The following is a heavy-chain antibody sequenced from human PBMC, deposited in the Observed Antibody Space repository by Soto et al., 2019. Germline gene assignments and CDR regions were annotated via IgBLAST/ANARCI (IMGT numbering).Heavy chain of an antibody. J-gene: IGHJ4*02. CDR1: GNTFTYRY. CDR2: ITPFSGDV. D-gene: IGHD1-26*01. V-gene: IGHV1-45*02. CDR3: AGGGAGSGPFTWELPDH. Sequence: SVKVSCKALGNTFTYRYLHCVRQAPGQALEWMGWITPFSGDVHYAQKFQERVTITRDRSINTAYMQMSSLRSEDTAMYFCAGGGAGSGPFTWELPDHWGQGALVTVSS.